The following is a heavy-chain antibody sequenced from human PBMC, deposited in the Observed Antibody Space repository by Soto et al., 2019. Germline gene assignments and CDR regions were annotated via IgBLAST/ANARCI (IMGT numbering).Heavy chain of an antibody. CDR1: GFTFSSYA. CDR3: AKYFSVGSEIAVAGTFDY. CDR2: ISGSGGST. Sequence: GGSLRLSCAASGFTFSSYAMSWVRQAPGKGLEWVSAISGSGGSTYYADSVKGRFTISRDNSKNTLYLQMNSLRAEDTAVYYCAKYFSVGSEIAVAGTFDYWGQGTLVTVSS. V-gene: IGHV3-23*01. D-gene: IGHD6-19*01. J-gene: IGHJ4*02.